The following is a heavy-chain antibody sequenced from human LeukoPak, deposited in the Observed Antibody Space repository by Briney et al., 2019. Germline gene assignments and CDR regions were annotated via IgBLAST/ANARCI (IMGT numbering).Heavy chain of an antibody. Sequence: SVKVSCKASGGTFSSYAISWVRQAPGQGLEWMGRIIPILGIANYAQKFQGRVTITADKSTSTAYMELSSLRSEDTAVYYCARQFYGSGSSLAPFDYWGQGTLVTVSS. CDR2: IIPILGIA. CDR3: ARQFYGSGSSLAPFDY. CDR1: GGTFSSYA. V-gene: IGHV1-69*04. D-gene: IGHD3-10*01. J-gene: IGHJ4*02.